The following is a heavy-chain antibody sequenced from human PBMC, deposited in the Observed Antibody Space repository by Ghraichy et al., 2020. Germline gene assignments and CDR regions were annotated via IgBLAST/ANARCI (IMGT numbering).Heavy chain of an antibody. J-gene: IGHJ4*02. D-gene: IGHD6-6*01. Sequence: SETLSLTCAVYGGSFSGYYWNWIRQPPGKGLEWIGEIKHSGSTNYNPSLKSRITISVDTSKNQFSLKLSSVTDAATAVYYCARGKLVRDYWGQGTLVTVSS. CDR2: IKHSGST. V-gene: IGHV4-34*01. CDR3: ARGKLVRDY. CDR1: GGSFSGYY.